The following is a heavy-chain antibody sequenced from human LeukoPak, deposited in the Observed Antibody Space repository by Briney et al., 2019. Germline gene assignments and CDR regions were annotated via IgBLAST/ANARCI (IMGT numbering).Heavy chain of an antibody. Sequence: SETLSLTCTVSGDSLINFYWSWIRQPPGKGLEWIGYIYYSGTTNYNPSLKSRVTMSVDTSKNQFSLKLRTVTAADTAVYYCARLKFDVLTGYYEALDYWGQGTLVTVSS. CDR2: IYYSGTT. CDR1: GDSLINFY. CDR3: ARLKFDVLTGYYEALDY. D-gene: IGHD3-9*01. V-gene: IGHV4-59*08. J-gene: IGHJ4*02.